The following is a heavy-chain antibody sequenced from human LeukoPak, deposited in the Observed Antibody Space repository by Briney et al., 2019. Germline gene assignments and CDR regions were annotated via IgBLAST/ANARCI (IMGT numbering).Heavy chain of an antibody. CDR3: ATPHSGYSGYDYFDY. Sequence: GASVKASCKASGGTFSSYAISWVRQAPGQGLEWMGRIIPILGIANYAQKFQGRVTMTEDTSTDTAYMELSSLRSEDTAVYYCATPHSGYSGYDYFDYWGQGTLVTVSS. CDR2: IIPILGIA. J-gene: IGHJ4*02. CDR1: GGTFSSYA. V-gene: IGHV1-69*04. D-gene: IGHD5-12*01.